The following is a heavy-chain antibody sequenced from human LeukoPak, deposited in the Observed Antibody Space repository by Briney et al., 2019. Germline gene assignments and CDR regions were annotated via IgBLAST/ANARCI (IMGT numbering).Heavy chain of an antibody. CDR3: ARDGGGWYDF. Sequence: PGGSLRLSCAASGFSFSTYRMNWVRQAPGKELEWVSFISSSSSYIYYADSVKGRFTISRDNAKNSLYLQMNSLRAEDTAVYYCARDGGGWYDFWGQGTLVTVSS. CDR1: GFSFSTYR. CDR2: ISSSSSYI. J-gene: IGHJ5*01. D-gene: IGHD3-16*01. V-gene: IGHV3-21*01.